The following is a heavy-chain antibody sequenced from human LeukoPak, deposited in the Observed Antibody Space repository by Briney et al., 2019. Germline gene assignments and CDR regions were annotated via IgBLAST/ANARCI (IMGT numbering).Heavy chain of an antibody. V-gene: IGHV3-7*01. J-gene: IGHJ5*02. D-gene: IGHD5-24*01. CDR1: GCTLSTFW. CDR2: INQDGNEK. CDR3: ARPRWLQFGPHDS. Sequence: GGSLRLSCEASGCTLSTFWMSWVRQAPGKGLEWVANINQDGNEKHYVDSVKGRFTISRDNAKNSLYLQMNSLRAEDTAIYYCARPRWLQFGPHDSWGQGSLVTVSS.